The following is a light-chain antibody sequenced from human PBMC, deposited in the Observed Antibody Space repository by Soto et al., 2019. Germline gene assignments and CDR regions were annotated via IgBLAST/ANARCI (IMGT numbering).Light chain of an antibody. CDR2: AAS. J-gene: IGKJ1*01. V-gene: IGKV1-39*01. CDR3: QQSYSTPT. Sequence: DIEMTQSPSSLSASVGDRVTITLRASQCISIYLNVSQQKPGKAPKLLIYAASSLQSGVPSRFSGSGSGTDFTLTISSLQPEDFATYYSQQSYSTPTFGQGTKVDI. CDR1: QCISIY.